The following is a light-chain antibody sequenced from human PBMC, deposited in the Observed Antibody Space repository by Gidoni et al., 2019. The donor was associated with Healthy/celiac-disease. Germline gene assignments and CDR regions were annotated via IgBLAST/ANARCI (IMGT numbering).Light chain of an antibody. CDR3: QQLNSYRFT. J-gene: IGKJ3*01. Sequence: DIQLTQSPSFLSASVGDRVTITCRASQGISSYLAWYQQKPGNAPKLLIYAASTLQSGVPSRFSGSGSGTEFTLTISSLQPEDFATYYCQQLNSYRFTFGPXTKVDIK. V-gene: IGKV1-9*01. CDR1: QGISSY. CDR2: AAS.